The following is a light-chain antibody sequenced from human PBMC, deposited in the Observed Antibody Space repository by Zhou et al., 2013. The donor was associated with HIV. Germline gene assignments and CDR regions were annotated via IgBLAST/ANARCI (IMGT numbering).Light chain of an antibody. CDR2: DAA. CDR1: QDISSY. J-gene: IGKJ4*01. Sequence: DIQLTQSPSFLPASVGDRVTITCRASQDISSYLAWYQQKPGKAPKLVIYDAANLETGVPSRFSGSGSGTVFTFTIIDLQPEDIATYYCQQFKSYPLTFGGGTKVEI. CDR3: QQFKSYPLT. V-gene: IGKV1-33*01.